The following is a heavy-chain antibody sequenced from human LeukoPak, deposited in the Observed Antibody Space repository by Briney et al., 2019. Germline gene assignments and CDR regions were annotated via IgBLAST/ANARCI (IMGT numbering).Heavy chain of an antibody. Sequence: GGSLRLSCAASGFTFDDYAMHWVRQAPGKGLEWVSGISWNSGSIGYADSVKGRFTISRDNAKNSLYLQMNSLRAEDTALYYCAKVMIAAAPYYYYGMDVWGQGTTVTVSS. J-gene: IGHJ6*02. CDR1: GFTFDDYA. CDR2: ISWNSGSI. CDR3: AKVMIAAAPYYYYGMDV. D-gene: IGHD6-13*01. V-gene: IGHV3-9*01.